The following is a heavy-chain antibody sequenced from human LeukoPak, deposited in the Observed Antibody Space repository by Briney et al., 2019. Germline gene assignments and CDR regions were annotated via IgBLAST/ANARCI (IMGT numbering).Heavy chain of an antibody. V-gene: IGHV3-21*06. Sequence: GSLRLSCGASGFTFSFYSMNWVRQAPGKGLEWVSTISRSSSSKYYADSVKGRFTISRDNAKNSLYLQMNSLRVEDTAMYYCATDLDSSSWAFGGQGTLVTVSS. CDR1: GFTFSFYS. D-gene: IGHD6-13*01. CDR3: ATDLDSSSWAF. J-gene: IGHJ4*02. CDR2: ISRSSSSK.